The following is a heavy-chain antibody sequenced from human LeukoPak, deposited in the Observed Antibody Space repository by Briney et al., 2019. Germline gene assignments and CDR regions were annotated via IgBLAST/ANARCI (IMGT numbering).Heavy chain of an antibody. Sequence: GGSLRLSCAASGFTFSSYGMHWVRQAPGKGLEWVAVISYDGNKKYYADSVKGRFTISRDNSKNTLYLQMNSLRAEDTAVYYCGKDLYDYVWGSYLPGGYWGQGILVTVSS. D-gene: IGHD3-16*02. J-gene: IGHJ4*02. CDR1: GFTFSSYG. V-gene: IGHV3-30*18. CDR2: ISYDGNKK. CDR3: GKDLYDYVWGSYLPGGY.